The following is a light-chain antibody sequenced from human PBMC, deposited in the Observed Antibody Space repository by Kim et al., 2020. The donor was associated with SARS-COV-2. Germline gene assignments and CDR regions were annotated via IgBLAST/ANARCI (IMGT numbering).Light chain of an antibody. CDR2: GAS. CDR3: QQYSNWWT. V-gene: IGKV3-15*01. Sequence: SVCPGERATLHCRASQSVSSNLAWYQQKPGQAPRLLIYGASTRATGIPVRFSGSGSGTEFTLTISSLQSEDFALYYCQQYSNWWTFGQGTKVDIK. CDR1: QSVSSN. J-gene: IGKJ1*01.